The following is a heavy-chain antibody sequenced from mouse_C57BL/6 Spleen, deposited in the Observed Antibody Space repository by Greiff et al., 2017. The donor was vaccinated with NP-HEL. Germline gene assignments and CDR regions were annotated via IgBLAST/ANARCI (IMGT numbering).Heavy chain of an antibody. CDR1: GYTFTSYW. CDR2: IDPSDSYT. V-gene: IGHV1-59*01. Sequence: QVQLQQPGAELVRPGTSVKLSCKASGYTFTSYWMHWVKQRPGQGLEWIGVIDPSDSYTNYNQKFKGKATLTVDTSSSTAYMQLSSLTSEDSAVYYCADGYYEDYDAMDYWGQGTSVTVSS. J-gene: IGHJ4*01. CDR3: ADGYYEDYDAMDY. D-gene: IGHD2-3*01.